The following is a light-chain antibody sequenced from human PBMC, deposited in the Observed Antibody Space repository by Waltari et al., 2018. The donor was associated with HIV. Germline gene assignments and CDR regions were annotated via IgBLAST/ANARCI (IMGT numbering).Light chain of an antibody. CDR2: WAS. J-gene: IGKJ4*01. V-gene: IGKV4-1*01. CDR1: QSVLFSSNNKNY. Sequence: DIVMTQSPDSLAVSLGERATINCKSSQSVLFSSNNKNYLAWYQQKPGQPPKLLLYWASTRESAVPDRFIGSGSGADFTLTISSLQAEDVAVYYCQQYYSTPLTFGGGTKVEIK. CDR3: QQYYSTPLT.